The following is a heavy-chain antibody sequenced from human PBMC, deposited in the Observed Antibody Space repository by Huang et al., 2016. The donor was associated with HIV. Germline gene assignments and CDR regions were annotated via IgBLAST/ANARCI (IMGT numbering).Heavy chain of an antibody. Sequence: EVPLVESGGGVVQPGGSLRLACAASGFTVNRNQMTWVRQAPGKGREWVSLLYHGGKAHYADPVKGRFTISGDISQNTVFLQMSSLRVEDTTVYYCARGRYGTPNAWGQGTLVTVSS. J-gene: IGHJ5*02. D-gene: IGHD5-18*01. CDR1: GFTVNRNQ. CDR2: LYHGGKA. CDR3: ARGRYGTPNA. V-gene: IGHV3-53*01.